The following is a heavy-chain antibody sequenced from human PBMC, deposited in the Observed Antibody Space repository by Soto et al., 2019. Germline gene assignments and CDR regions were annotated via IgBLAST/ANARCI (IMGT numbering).Heavy chain of an antibody. CDR3: ASYTLYSSSSLDY. J-gene: IGHJ4*02. Sequence: VASVKVSCKASGGTFSSYAISWVRQAPGQGLEWMGGIIPIFGTANYAQKFQGRVTITADESTSTAYMELSSLRSEDTAVYYCASYTLYSSSSLDYWGQGTLVTVSS. D-gene: IGHD6-6*01. V-gene: IGHV1-69*13. CDR2: IIPIFGTA. CDR1: GGTFSSYA.